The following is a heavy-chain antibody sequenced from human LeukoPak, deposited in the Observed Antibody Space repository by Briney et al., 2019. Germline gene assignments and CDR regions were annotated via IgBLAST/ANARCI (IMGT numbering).Heavy chain of an antibody. J-gene: IGHJ4*02. D-gene: IGHD6-13*01. V-gene: IGHV4-59*01. CDR2: IYYSGST. CDR3: ARGYSRGEWYFDY. Sequence: PSGTLSLTCAVSGGSISSYYWSWIRQPPGKGLEWIGYIYYSGSTNYNPSLKSRVTISVDTSKNQFSLKLSSVTAADTAVYYCARGYSRGEWYFDYWGQGTLVTVSS. CDR1: GGSISSYY.